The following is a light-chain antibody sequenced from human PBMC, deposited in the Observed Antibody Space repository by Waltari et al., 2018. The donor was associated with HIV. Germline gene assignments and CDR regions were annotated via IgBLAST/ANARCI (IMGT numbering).Light chain of an antibody. CDR2: DDT. Sequence: YELPQPHSVSVAPGQTATITCGGDNIGYRSVHWYQQKAGQAPVLVFYDDTDRPSGIPERFSGSKSGNTATLTISRVEAGDEADYYCQVWASNSAYVVFGGRTKLTVL. J-gene: IGLJ2*01. V-gene: IGLV3-21*02. CDR3: QVWASNSAYVV. CDR1: NIGYRS.